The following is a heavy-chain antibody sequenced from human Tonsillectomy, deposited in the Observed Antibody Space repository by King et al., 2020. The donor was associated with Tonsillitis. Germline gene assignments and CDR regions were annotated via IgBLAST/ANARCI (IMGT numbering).Heavy chain of an antibody. CDR1: GFTLRDYS. J-gene: IGHJ6*03. CDR3: ATYHLDV. Sequence: VQLVESGGGLVEPGGSLRLSCVASGFTLRDYSMTWIRQAPGKGLEWVSSISRSGTTEYYADSVEGRFTVSRDNAKNSLYLQMKSLRAEDTAVYYCATYHLDVWGKGTTVTVSS. V-gene: IGHV3-11*01. CDR2: ISRSGTTE.